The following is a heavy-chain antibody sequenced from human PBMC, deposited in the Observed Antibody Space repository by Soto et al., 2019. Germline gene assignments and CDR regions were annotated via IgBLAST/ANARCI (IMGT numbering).Heavy chain of an antibody. V-gene: IGHV4-39*01. J-gene: IGHJ4*02. CDR3: ARHLFSLGQIDY. CDR2: INYSGST. D-gene: IGHD6-13*01. Sequence: SDTLSLTCPVSGFSISSSSYYWRWIRQPPGKGLEWIGSINYSGSTYYNPSLKSRVTISVDTSKNQFSLKLTSVTAADTAVYYCARHLFSLGQIDYWGQGTLVTVSS. CDR1: GFSISSSSYY.